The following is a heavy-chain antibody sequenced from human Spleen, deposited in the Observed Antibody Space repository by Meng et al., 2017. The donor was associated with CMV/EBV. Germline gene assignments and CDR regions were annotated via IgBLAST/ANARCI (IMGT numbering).Heavy chain of an antibody. J-gene: IGHJ4*02. V-gene: IGHV3-49*03. D-gene: IGHD3-22*01. CDR3: SRGPYDVSEYLPAPFY. Sequence: GESLKISCTTSGFTFGDYAINWIRQAPGKGLEWVGFIRTNPRGGTSQYAASVKGRFTISRDDSKGIAYLQMNSLKTEDTAMYYCSRGPYDVSEYLPAPFYWGQGTQVTVSS. CDR1: GFTFGDYA. CDR2: IRTNPRGGTS.